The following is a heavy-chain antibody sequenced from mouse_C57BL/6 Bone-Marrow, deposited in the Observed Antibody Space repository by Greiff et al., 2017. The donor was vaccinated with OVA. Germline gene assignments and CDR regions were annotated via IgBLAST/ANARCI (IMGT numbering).Heavy chain of an antibody. CDR3: AREGWLLRENAMDY. D-gene: IGHD2-3*01. J-gene: IGHJ4*01. V-gene: IGHV1-82*01. Sequence: QVQLKESGPELVKPGASVKISCKASGYAFSSSWMNWVKQRPGKGLEWIGRIYPGDGDTNYNGKFKGKATLTADESSSTAYMQLSSLTSEDSAVYFCAREGWLLRENAMDYWGQGTSVTVSS. CDR2: IYPGDGDT. CDR1: GYAFSSSW.